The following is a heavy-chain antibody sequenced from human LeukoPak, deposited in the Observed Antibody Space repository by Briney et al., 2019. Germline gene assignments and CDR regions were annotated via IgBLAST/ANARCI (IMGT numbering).Heavy chain of an antibody. Sequence: SETLSLTCTVSGGSISSYYWSWIRQPPGKGLEWIGYIYYSGSTNYNPSLKSRVTISVDTSKNQFSLKLSSVTAADTAVYYCAREERAVPSWYYYGMDVWGQGTTVTVSS. CDR3: AREERAVPSWYYYGMDV. CDR2: IYYSGST. J-gene: IGHJ6*02. CDR1: GGSISSYY. V-gene: IGHV4-59*01. D-gene: IGHD6-19*01.